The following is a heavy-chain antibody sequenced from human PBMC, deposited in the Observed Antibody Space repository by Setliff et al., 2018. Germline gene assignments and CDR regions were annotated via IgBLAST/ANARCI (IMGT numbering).Heavy chain of an antibody. D-gene: IGHD1-1*01. V-gene: IGHV4-59*01. J-gene: IGHJ4*02. CDR1: DGSLSTYY. CDR3: VRGLSDRVNWFAFDY. CDR2: VYNSGTA. Sequence: SETLSLTCTVSDGSLSTYYWSWIRQPPGKGLEFIGYVYNSGTANYSPSLRSRLTISVDTSKNQFSLQLRSVTAADTAIYFCVRGLSDRVNWFAFDYWGQGTLVTVSS.